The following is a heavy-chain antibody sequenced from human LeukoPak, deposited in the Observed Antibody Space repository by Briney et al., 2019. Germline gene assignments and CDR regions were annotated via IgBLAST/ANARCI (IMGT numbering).Heavy chain of an antibody. V-gene: IGHV3-21*01. Sequence: PGGSLRLSCAASGFTFSNYEMNWVRQAPGKGLEWVSFVSISSSYIYYADSVKGRFTISRDNAKNSLYLQMNSLRAEDTAVYYCARDRMTTVSYWGQGTLVTVSS. D-gene: IGHD4-17*01. CDR3: ARDRMTTVSY. J-gene: IGHJ4*02. CDR1: GFTFSNYE. CDR2: VSISSSYI.